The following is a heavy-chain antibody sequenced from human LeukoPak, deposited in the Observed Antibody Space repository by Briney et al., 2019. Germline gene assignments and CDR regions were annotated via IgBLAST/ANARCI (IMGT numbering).Heavy chain of an antibody. CDR3: ARDFLEWLPYS. D-gene: IGHD3-3*01. CDR2: ISSSSSYI. Sequence: GGSLRLSCAASGFTFSSYSRNWVRQAPGKGLEWVSSISSSSSYIYYADSVKGRFTISRDNAKNSLYLQMNSLRAEDTAVYYCARDFLEWLPYSWGQGTLVTVSS. V-gene: IGHV3-21*01. J-gene: IGHJ4*02. CDR1: GFTFSSYS.